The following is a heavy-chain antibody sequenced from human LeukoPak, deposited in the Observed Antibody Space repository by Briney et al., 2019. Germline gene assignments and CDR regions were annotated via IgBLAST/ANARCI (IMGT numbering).Heavy chain of an antibody. CDR1: GFTVSSNY. CDR3: AKDACHSSGCYSGIDY. J-gene: IGHJ4*02. CDR2: IYSGGST. D-gene: IGHD2-2*02. V-gene: IGHV3-53*05. Sequence: GGSLRLSCAASGFTVSSNYMSWVRQAPGKGLEWVSVIYSGGSTYYADSVKGRFTISRDNFENTLYLQMNSLRPEDTAMYYCAKDACHSSGCYSGIDYWGQGTLVTVSS.